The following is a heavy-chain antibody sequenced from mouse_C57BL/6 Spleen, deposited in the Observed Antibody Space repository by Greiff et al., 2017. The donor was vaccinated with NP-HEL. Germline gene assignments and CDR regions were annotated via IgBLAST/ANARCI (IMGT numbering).Heavy chain of an antibody. V-gene: IGHV14-4*01. CDR3: TTSDGVDY. Sequence: EVQLQESGAELVRPGASVKLSCTASGFNIKDDYMHWVKQRPEQGLEWIGWIDPENGDTEYASKFQGKATITADTSSNTAYLQLSSLTSEDTAVYYCTTSDGVDYGGEGTTLTVAS. CDR1: GFNIKDDY. CDR2: IDPENGDT. J-gene: IGHJ2*01.